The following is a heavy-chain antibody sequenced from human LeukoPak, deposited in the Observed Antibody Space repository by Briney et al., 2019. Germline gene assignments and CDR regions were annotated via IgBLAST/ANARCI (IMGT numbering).Heavy chain of an antibody. J-gene: IGHJ4*02. D-gene: IGHD7-27*01. CDR3: AKGLTEELAGDY. V-gene: IGHV3-30*18. Sequence: GGSLRLSCAASGFTFSSYGMHWVRQAPGKGLEWVAVISYDGSNKYYADSVKGRFTISRDNSKNTLYLQMNSLRAEDTAVYYCAKGLTEELAGDYWGQGTLVTVSS. CDR1: GFTFSSYG. CDR2: ISYDGSNK.